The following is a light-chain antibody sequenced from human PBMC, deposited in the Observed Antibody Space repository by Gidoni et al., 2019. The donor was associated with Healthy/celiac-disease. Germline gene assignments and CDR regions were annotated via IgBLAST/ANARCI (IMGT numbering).Light chain of an antibody. CDR1: QSVSSY. V-gene: IGKV3-11*01. CDR3: QQRSNWPLT. Sequence: PATWSLSPGERPTLSCRASQSVSSYLAWYQQKPGQAPRLLIYDASNRATGIPARFSGGGSGTDFTLTISSLEPEDFAVYYCQQRSNWPLTFGGGTKVEIK. J-gene: IGKJ4*01. CDR2: DAS.